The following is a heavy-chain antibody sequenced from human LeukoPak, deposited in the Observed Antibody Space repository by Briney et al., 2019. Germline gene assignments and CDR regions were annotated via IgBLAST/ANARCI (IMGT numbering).Heavy chain of an antibody. Sequence: AASVKVSCKASGYTFTGYYMHWVRQAPGQGLAWMGWINPNSGGTNYAQKFQGRVTMTRDTSISTAYMELSRLRSDDTAVYYCASYRSARDYGCFDYWGQGTLVTVSS. CDR3: ASYRSARDYGCFDY. CDR2: INPNSGGT. D-gene: IGHD4-17*01. V-gene: IGHV1-2*02. CDR1: GYTFTGYY. J-gene: IGHJ4*02.